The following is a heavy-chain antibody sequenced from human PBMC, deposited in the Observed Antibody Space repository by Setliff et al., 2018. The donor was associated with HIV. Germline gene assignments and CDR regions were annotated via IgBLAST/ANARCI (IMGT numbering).Heavy chain of an antibody. D-gene: IGHD2-2*01. CDR2: IWYDGSNK. V-gene: IGHV3-33*06. CDR3: AKDSEGDCSSTSCYAPIDY. Sequence: GGSLRLSCAASGFTFTSYAMHWVRQAPGKGLEWVAVIWYDGSNKYYADSLKVRFTISRDSSKNTLYLQMNSLRAEDTAVYYCAKDSEGDCSSTSCYAPIDYWGQGTLVTVSS. J-gene: IGHJ4*02. CDR1: GFTFTSYA.